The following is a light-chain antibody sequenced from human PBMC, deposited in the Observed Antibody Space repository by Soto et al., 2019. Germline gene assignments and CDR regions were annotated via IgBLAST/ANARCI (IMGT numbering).Light chain of an antibody. CDR3: SAFTGTTYV. J-gene: IGLJ1*01. CDR1: SSDVGGNKY. V-gene: IGLV2-14*01. CDR2: DVS. Sequence: QSVLTQPASVSGSPGQSITISCTGRSSDVGGNKYVSWYQQYPGKAPKLMIFDVSNRPSGVSNRFSGSKSGNTASLPISGLQAEDKADYSCSAFTGTTYVFGSGTKLTVL.